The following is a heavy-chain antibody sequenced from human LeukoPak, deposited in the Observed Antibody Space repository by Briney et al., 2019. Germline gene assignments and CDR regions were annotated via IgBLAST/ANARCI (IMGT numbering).Heavy chain of an antibody. CDR3: AKAAYGDYVNWFDP. J-gene: IGHJ5*02. V-gene: IGHV3-23*01. Sequence: GGSLRLSCAASGFTFSSHAMNWVRQAPGKGLEWVSSIGGIGASTYYADSVKGRFTISRDNSKNTLYLQMNSLRAEDTALYYCAKAAYGDYVNWFDPWGQGILVIVSS. CDR1: GFTFSSHA. D-gene: IGHD4-17*01. CDR2: IGGIGAST.